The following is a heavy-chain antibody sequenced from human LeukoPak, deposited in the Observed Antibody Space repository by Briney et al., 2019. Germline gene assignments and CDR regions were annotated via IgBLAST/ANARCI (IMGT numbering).Heavy chain of an antibody. CDR1: GYSISSGYY. J-gene: IGHJ4*02. CDR3: ARVPIGIAVAGPYYFDY. V-gene: IGHV4-38-2*02. Sequence: SETLSLTCTVSGYSISSGYYWGWIRQPPGKGLEWIGSIYHSGSTYYNPSLKSRVTISVDTSKNQFSLKLSSVTAADTAVYYCARVPIGIAVAGPYYFDYWGQGTLVTVSS. D-gene: IGHD6-19*01. CDR2: IYHSGST.